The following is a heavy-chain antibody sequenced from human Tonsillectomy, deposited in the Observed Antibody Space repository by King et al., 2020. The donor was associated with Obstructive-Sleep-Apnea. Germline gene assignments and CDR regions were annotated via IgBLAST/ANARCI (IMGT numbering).Heavy chain of an antibody. CDR1: GFTFNNYA. Sequence: VQLQESGGGLVQPGGSLRLSCAVSGFTFNNYAMMWVRQAPGKGLEWVSGIDGSGRSTYYADTVKGRFTISRDNSKNTLILQMNSLRADDTAVYYCAKVLGNWYFDLWGRGTLVTVSS. V-gene: IGHV3-23*01. J-gene: IGHJ2*01. D-gene: IGHD7-27*01. CDR3: AKVLGNWYFDL. CDR2: IDGSGRST.